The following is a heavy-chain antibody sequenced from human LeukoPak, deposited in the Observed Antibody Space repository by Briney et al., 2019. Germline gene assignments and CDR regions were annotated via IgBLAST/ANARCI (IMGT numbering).Heavy chain of an antibody. CDR3: ARCTFNGQTIVATDY. J-gene: IGHJ4*02. D-gene: IGHD5-12*01. CDR1: GHTFTSYS. Sequence: ASVKVSCKASGHTFTSYSISWVRQAPGQGLEWMGWVSTYNGNTHYAQRLQGRVAVTTDTSTSTAYMELRSLRFDDTALYYCARCTFNGQTIVATDYWGQGTLVTVSS. CDR2: VSTYNGNT. V-gene: IGHV1-18*01.